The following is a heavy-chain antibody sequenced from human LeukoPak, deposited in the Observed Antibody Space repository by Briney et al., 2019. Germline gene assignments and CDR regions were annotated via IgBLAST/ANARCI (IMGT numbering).Heavy chain of an antibody. J-gene: IGHJ5*02. D-gene: IGHD6-19*01. CDR3: ARRTAGTNLDP. CDR2: INPSDGNA. Sequence: ASVKVSCKASGYTFNSFYIHWVRQAPGQGLEWMGIINPSDGNATYAQKFQGRVTMTRDTSTTTVYMELSSLRSEDTAVYYCARRTAGTNLDPWGQGTLVTVSS. V-gene: IGHV1-46*02. CDR1: GYTFNSFY.